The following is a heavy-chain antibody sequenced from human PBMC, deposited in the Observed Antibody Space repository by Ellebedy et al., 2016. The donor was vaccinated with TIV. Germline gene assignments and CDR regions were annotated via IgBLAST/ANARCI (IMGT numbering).Heavy chain of an antibody. J-gene: IGHJ6*02. D-gene: IGHD2-2*01. V-gene: IGHV5-51*01. CDR3: ARRIDCSSTSCHVRYPDYYYYGMDV. Sequence: GESLKISCKGSGYSFTSYWIGWVRQMPGKGLEWMGIIYPGDSYTRYSPSFQGQVTISADKSNSTAYLQWSSLKASDTAMYYCARRIDCSSTSCHVRYPDYYYYGMDVWGQGTTVTVSS. CDR1: GYSFTSYW. CDR2: IYPGDSYT.